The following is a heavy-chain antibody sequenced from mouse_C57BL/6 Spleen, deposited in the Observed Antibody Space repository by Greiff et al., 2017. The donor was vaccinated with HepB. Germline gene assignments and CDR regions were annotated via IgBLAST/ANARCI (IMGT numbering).Heavy chain of an antibody. Sequence: EVQLQESGGGLVQPGGSLSLSCAASGFTFTDYYMSWVRQPPGKALEWLGFIRNKANGYTTEYSASVKGRFTISRDNSQSILYLQMNALRAEDSATYYCARFPLYYAMDYWGQGTSVTVSS. CDR2: IRNKANGYTT. CDR1: GFTFTDYY. CDR3: ARFPLYYAMDY. J-gene: IGHJ4*01. V-gene: IGHV7-3*01.